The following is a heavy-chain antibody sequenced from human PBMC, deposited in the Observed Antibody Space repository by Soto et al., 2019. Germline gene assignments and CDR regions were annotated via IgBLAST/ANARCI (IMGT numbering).Heavy chain of an antibody. V-gene: IGHV1-69*19. D-gene: IGHD2-2*01. CDR2: IIPIFGTA. Sequence: QVQLVQSGAEVKKPGSSVKVSCKASGGTFSSYAISWVRQAPGQGLEWMGGIIPIFGTANYAQKFQGRVTITADESTSTAYMGLSSLGSEETAVYYCARRGCSSTSCYNYYYYYGMDVWGQGTTVTVSS. J-gene: IGHJ6*02. CDR1: GGTFSSYA. CDR3: ARRGCSSTSCYNYYYYYGMDV.